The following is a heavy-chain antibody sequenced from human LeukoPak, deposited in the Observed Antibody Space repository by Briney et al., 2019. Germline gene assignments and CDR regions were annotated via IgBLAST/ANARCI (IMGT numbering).Heavy chain of an antibody. J-gene: IGHJ4*02. CDR1: GFTFSSYA. CDR2: ISYDGSNK. V-gene: IGHV3-30*04. Sequence: GGSLRLSCAASGFTFSSYAMHWVRQAPGKGLEWVAVISYDGSNKYYADSVKGRFTIPRDNSKNTLYLQMNSLRAEDTAVYYCARVLGYCSGGSCYPDEYYFDYWGQGTLVTVSS. CDR3: ARVLGYCSGGSCYPDEYYFDY. D-gene: IGHD2-15*01.